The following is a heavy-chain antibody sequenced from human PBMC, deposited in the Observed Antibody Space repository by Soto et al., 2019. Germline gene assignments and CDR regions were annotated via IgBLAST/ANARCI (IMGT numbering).Heavy chain of an antibody. V-gene: IGHV3-30-3*01. CDR3: GRGISGGYFRNYYYAMDV. Sequence: GGSLRLSCAVSGFTFSDYAMHWVRQAPGKGLEWAAVISHDGNIKYFAGSVKGRFTISRDNSKNTLYLQMNSLRDEDTAVFYCGRGISGGYFRNYYYAMDVWGQGTTVTVSS. CDR2: ISHDGNIK. J-gene: IGHJ6*02. D-gene: IGHD3-22*01. CDR1: GFTFSDYA.